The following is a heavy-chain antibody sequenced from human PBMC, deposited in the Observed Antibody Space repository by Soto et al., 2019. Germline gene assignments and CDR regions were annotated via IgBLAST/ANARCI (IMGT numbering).Heavy chain of an antibody. CDR2: ILPVFHAP. Sequence: VASVKVSCKFSGGTFNTFFMTWVRQAPGQGLEWMGGILPVFHAPNYAEKFKDRVTITADESTTTVYMELTSLTSDDTALYFCAGALGGPYNSVFGSWGQGSLVTVSS. CDR1: GGTFNTFF. D-gene: IGHD3-22*01. V-gene: IGHV1-69*13. J-gene: IGHJ4*02. CDR3: AGALGGPYNSVFGS.